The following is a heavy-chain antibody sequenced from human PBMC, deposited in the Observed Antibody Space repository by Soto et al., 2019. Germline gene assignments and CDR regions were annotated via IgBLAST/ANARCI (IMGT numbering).Heavy chain of an antibody. D-gene: IGHD6-6*01. Sequence: PGGSLRLSCTASGFTFGDYALTWFRQAPGKGLEWVSFIRSNGYGGTPEYAASVKGRFAISRDDSKSIAYLQMNSLKTEDTAVYYCSKDSSSSFPVDAFDIWGQGTMVTVSS. CDR1: GFTFGDYA. CDR3: SKDSSSSFPVDAFDI. CDR2: IRSNGYGGTP. V-gene: IGHV3-49*03. J-gene: IGHJ3*02.